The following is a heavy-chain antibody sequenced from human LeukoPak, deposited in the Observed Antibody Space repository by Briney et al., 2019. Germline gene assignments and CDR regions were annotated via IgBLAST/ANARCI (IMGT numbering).Heavy chain of an antibody. Sequence: ASVKVSCKASGYTFTSYNINCVRQATGQGLEWMGWMNPKSGDTGYAQKFQGRVTMTRSTSISTAYMELSSLRYEDTAVYYCVRGFCSTAGCYNWGQGTRVTVSS. CDR1: GYTFTSYN. V-gene: IGHV1-8*01. CDR3: VRGFCSTAGCYN. CDR2: MNPKSGDT. D-gene: IGHD2-2*02. J-gene: IGHJ4*02.